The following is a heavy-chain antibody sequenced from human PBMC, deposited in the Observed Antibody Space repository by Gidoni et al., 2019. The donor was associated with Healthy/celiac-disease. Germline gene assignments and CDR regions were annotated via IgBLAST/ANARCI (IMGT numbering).Heavy chain of an antibody. J-gene: IGHJ6*02. V-gene: IGHV3-33*01. Sequence: QVQLVESGGGVVQPGRSLRLSCAASGLTFSSYGMHWVRQAPGKGLEWVAVIWYDGSNKYYADSVKGRFTISRDNSKNTLYLQMNSLRAEDTAVYYCAREGVAATPLYYYGMDVWGQGTTVTVSS. D-gene: IGHD2-15*01. CDR1: GLTFSSYG. CDR2: IWYDGSNK. CDR3: AREGVAATPLYYYGMDV.